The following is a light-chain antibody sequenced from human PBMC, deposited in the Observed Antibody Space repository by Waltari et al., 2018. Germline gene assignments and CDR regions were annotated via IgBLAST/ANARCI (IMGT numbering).Light chain of an antibody. J-gene: IGLJ2*01. CDR3: AAWDDSLNAVL. CDR2: TNN. V-gene: IGLV1-44*01. CDR1: SSNIGSNT. Sequence: QSVLTQPPSASGTPGQRVTTSCSGRSSNIGSNTVTWYQQLPGTAPKPLIYTNNQRPSGVPYRFSGYKSGTSASLAISGLQSEDEADYYCAAWDDSLNAVLFGGGTKLTVL.